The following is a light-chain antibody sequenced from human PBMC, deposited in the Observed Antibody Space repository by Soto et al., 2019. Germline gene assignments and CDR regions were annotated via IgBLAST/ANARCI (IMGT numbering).Light chain of an antibody. V-gene: IGKV3D-11*02. J-gene: IGKJ1*01. CDR3: QVRDAWHS. CDR2: DAS. CDR1: QSVSTS. Sequence: IVLTQSPVTLALSPGERAVLSCRASQSVSTSLAWYQHKPGQAPRLFIYDASKRAPGIPARFSGSGSGTDFTLTISGLEPEDLAVYYCQVRDAWHSFGLGTQVAIK.